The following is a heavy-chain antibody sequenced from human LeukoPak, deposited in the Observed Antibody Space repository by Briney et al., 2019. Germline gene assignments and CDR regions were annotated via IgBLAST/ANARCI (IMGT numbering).Heavy chain of an antibody. CDR1: GFTVSSNY. CDR2: IYSGGST. Sequence: GGSLRLSCAASGFTVSSNYMSWVRQAPGKGLEWVSVIYSGGSTYYADSVKGRFTISRDNSKNTLYLQMDSLRAEDTAVYYCARGHRPNYDILTGYQDDYWGQGTLVTVSS. J-gene: IGHJ4*02. V-gene: IGHV3-66*01. CDR3: ARGHRPNYDILTGYQDDY. D-gene: IGHD3-9*01.